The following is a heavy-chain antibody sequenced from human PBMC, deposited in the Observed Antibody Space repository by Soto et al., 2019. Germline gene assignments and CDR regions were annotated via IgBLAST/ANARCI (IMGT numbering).Heavy chain of an antibody. Sequence: PGGSLRLSCAASGFTFSSYAMHWVRQAPGKGLEWVAVISYDGSNKYYADSVKGRFTISRDNSKNTLYLQMNSLRAEDTAVYYCARSLPISNWTPWGYYYYGMDVWGQGTTVTVSS. CDR2: ISYDGSNK. CDR1: GFTFSSYA. CDR3: ARSLPISNWTPWGYYYYGMDV. J-gene: IGHJ6*02. D-gene: IGHD1-20*01. V-gene: IGHV3-30-3*01.